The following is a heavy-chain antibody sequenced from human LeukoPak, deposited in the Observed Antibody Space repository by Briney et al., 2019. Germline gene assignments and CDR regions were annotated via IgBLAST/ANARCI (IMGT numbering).Heavy chain of an antibody. J-gene: IGHJ3*02. D-gene: IGHD3-10*01. CDR2: IYTSGST. Sequence: SETLSLTCTVSGGSISSYYWSWIRQPAGKGLEWIGRIYTSGSTNYNPSLKSRVTMSVDTSKNQFSLKLSSVTAADTAVYYCARVLDGSGSYYKWGAFDIWGQGTMVTVSS. CDR1: GGSISSYY. V-gene: IGHV4-4*07. CDR3: ARVLDGSGSYYKWGAFDI.